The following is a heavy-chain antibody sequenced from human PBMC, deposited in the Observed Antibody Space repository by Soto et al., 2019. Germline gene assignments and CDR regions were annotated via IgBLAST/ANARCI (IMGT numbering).Heavy chain of an antibody. Sequence: QVQLVQSGAEVKKPGASVKVSCKASGYTFTSYGISWVRQAPGQGLEWMGWISAYNGNTNYAQKLQGRVTMTTDTSTSTAYMELRSLRSGDMAVYYCARTAYYDFWSGSKAPYYYYMDVWGKGTTVTVSS. J-gene: IGHJ6*03. V-gene: IGHV1-18*03. CDR2: ISAYNGNT. CDR3: ARTAYYDFWSGSKAPYYYYMDV. D-gene: IGHD3-3*01. CDR1: GYTFTSYG.